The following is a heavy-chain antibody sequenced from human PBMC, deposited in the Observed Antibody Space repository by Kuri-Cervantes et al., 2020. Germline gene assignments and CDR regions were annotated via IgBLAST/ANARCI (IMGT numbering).Heavy chain of an antibody. J-gene: IGHJ4*02. Sequence: GESLKISCAASGFTFSRDGMHWVRQAPGKWLEWVAVISPDGSDKYYADSLKGRFTISRDNSKNTLYLQVNSLRPEDTAVYFCVKGGGGSWYGGYWGQGTLVTVSS. CDR1: GFTFSRDG. CDR2: ISPDGSDK. CDR3: VKGGGGSWYGGY. V-gene: IGHV3-30*18. D-gene: IGHD6-13*01.